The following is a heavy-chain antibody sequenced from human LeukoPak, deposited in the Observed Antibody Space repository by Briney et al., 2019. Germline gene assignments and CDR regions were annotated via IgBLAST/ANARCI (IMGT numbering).Heavy chain of an antibody. CDR3: ARDYDYVWGSYRPDAFDI. J-gene: IGHJ3*02. CDR2: IYTCGST. CDR1: GNSISSGDNY. D-gene: IGHD3-16*02. V-gene: IGHV4-61*02. Sequence: PSQTLSLTCTVSGNSISSGDNYWSWIRQPAGKGLEWIGRIYTCGSTNYNPSLKSRVTISVDTSKNQFSLKLSSVTAADTAVYYCARDYDYVWGSYRPDAFDIWGQGTMVTVSS.